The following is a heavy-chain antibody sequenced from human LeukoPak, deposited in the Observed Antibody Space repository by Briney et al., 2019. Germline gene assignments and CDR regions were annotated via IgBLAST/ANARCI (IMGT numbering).Heavy chain of an antibody. CDR2: INWNGGST. D-gene: IGHD2-2*01. CDR3: ASGTSWIPGFRYYYGMDV. V-gene: IGHV3-20*04. Sequence: GGSLRLSCAASGFTFDDYGMSWVRQAPGKGLEWVFGINWNGGSTGYADSVKGRFTISRDNAKNSLYLQMNSLRAEDTALYYCASGTSWIPGFRYYYGMDVWGQGTTVTVSS. J-gene: IGHJ6*02. CDR1: GFTFDDYG.